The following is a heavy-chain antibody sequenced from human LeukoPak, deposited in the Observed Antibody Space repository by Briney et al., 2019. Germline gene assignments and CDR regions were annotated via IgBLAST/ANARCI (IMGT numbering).Heavy chain of an antibody. D-gene: IGHD6-25*01. CDR2: IYYSGST. J-gene: IGHJ3*02. CDR3: ARHVSAASNVFDI. Sequence: PSETLSLTCTVSGGSISSYYWSWVRQPPEKELEWIGYIYYSGSTNYNPSLKSRVTISVDTSKRQFSLTLTSVTAADTAVYYCARHVSAASNVFDIWGQGIKVIVSS. V-gene: IGHV4-59*08. CDR1: GGSISSYY.